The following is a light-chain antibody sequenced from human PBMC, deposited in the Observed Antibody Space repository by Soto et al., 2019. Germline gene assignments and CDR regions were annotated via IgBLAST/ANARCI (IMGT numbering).Light chain of an antibody. CDR1: QSVSSNY. V-gene: IGKV3-20*01. CDR2: GAS. CDR3: QHYGDSPYT. J-gene: IGKJ2*01. Sequence: EIVLTQSPGTLSLSPGERATLSCRASQSVSSNYLAWYQQKPGQAPRLLIYGASSRATSIPDRFSGSGSGTDFTLTISRLEPEDFAVYYCQHYGDSPYTFGQGTRLEIK.